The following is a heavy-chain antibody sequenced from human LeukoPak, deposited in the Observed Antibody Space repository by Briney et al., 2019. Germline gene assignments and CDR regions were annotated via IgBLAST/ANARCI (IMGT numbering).Heavy chain of an antibody. Sequence: PGGSLRLSCAASGFTFSSYAMHWVRQAPGKGLEWVAVISYDGSNKYYADSVKGRFTISRDNSKNTLYLQMNSLRAEDTAVYYCARPGSNYYYYMDVWGKGTTVTVSS. CDR2: ISYDGSNK. J-gene: IGHJ6*03. D-gene: IGHD3/OR15-3a*01. CDR3: ARPGSNYYYYMDV. V-gene: IGHV3-30*01. CDR1: GFTFSSYA.